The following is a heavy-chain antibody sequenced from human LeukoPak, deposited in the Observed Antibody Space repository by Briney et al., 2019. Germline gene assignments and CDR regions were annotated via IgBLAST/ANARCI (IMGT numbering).Heavy chain of an antibody. V-gene: IGHV3-7*01. J-gene: IGHJ4*02. CDR3: ARDVVGSLDY. Sequence: PGGSLRLSCAASGFTFSTYWMAWVRQAPGKGLEWVANIKGDESARHHADSVKGRFIISRDNTQNSVYLQMNSLRGEDTAIYYCARDVVGSLDYWGQGTLVTVSS. D-gene: IGHD1-26*01. CDR2: IKGDESAR. CDR1: GFTFSTYW.